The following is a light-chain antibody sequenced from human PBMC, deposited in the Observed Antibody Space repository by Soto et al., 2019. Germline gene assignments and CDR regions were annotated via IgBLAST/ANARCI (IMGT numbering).Light chain of an antibody. CDR2: GAS. J-gene: IGKJ2*02. Sequence: EIVMTQSPATLSVSPGERATLSYRASQSVSSNLAWYQQKPGQAPRLLIYGASTRATGIPARFSGSGSGTEFTLTISSLQSEDFVVYYCQQYINWPPGTFGQGTKLEIK. V-gene: IGKV3-15*01. CDR1: QSVSSN. CDR3: QQYINWPPGT.